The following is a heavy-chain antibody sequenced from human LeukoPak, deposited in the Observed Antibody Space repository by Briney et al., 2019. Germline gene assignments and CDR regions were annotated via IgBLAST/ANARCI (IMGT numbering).Heavy chain of an antibody. Sequence: SETLSFNCTGSGGSISSGSYYWSWIRQPPGKGLEWIGRIYTSGSTNYNPSLNSRTTISVDTSKNQVSLKLSSVTAADTAVYYCATYPFRGDTHYFDYWGQGILVTVSS. D-gene: IGHD3-10*01. CDR3: ATYPFRGDTHYFDY. V-gene: IGHV4-61*02. CDR1: GGSISSGSYY. CDR2: IYTSGST. J-gene: IGHJ4*02.